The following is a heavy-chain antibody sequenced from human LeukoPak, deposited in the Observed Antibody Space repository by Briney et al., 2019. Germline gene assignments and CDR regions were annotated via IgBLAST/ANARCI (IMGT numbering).Heavy chain of an antibody. CDR1: GFTFSHYS. D-gene: IGHD6-13*01. CDR2: ISSSSSNI. Sequence: GSLRLSCAASGFTFSHYSMNWVRQAPGEGLEWVSSISSSSSNIYYADSVKGRFTISRDNSKNTLYLQMNSLRAEDTAVYYCARDMATAAPGYAFDIWGQGTMVTVSS. V-gene: IGHV3-21*01. J-gene: IGHJ3*02. CDR3: ARDMATAAPGYAFDI.